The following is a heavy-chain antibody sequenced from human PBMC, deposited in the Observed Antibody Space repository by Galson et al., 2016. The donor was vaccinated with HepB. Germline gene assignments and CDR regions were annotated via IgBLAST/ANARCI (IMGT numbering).Heavy chain of an antibody. CDR3: AREELGTYGPMRGYYYYYMDV. V-gene: IGHV4-61*02. CDR1: GDSISSGSHY. Sequence: TLSLTCTVSGDSISSGSHYWSWIRQPAGKGLEWIGRIYTSGNTNYNPSLESRVTISVDTSKNQFSLKLTSVTAADTAVYYRAREELGTYGPMRGYYYYYMDVWAKGPRSPSP. D-gene: IGHD7-27*01. CDR2: IYTSGNT. J-gene: IGHJ6*03.